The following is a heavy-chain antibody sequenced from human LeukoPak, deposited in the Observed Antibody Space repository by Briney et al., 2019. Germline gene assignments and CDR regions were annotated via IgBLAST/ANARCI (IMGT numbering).Heavy chain of an antibody. J-gene: IGHJ4*02. CDR2: ISSTGST. Sequence: SSETLSLTCTVSGGSISSGGHYWSWIRQPAGKGLEYLGRISSTGSTNYNPSLRSRVTTSADTSKNHFSLKLTSVTAADTAVYYCARDQTYSGSGIYTYFDYWGQGILVTVSS. CDR1: GGSISSGGHY. V-gene: IGHV4-61*02. D-gene: IGHD3-10*01. CDR3: ARDQTYSGSGIYTYFDY.